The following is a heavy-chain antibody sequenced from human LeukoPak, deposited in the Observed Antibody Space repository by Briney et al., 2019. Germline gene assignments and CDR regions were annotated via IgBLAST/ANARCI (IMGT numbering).Heavy chain of an antibody. J-gene: IGHJ6*03. CDR3: ARLAVAPTYYYYYYMDV. V-gene: IGHV5-51*01. CDR2: IYPGDSDT. CDR1: GYSFTSYW. D-gene: IGHD6-19*01. Sequence: GESLKISCKGSGYSFTSYWSGCVRQMPGKGLEWMGMIYPGDSDTRYSPSFQGQVTISADQSISTADLQWSRLKASDTAMYYCARLAVAPTYYYYYYMDVWGKGTTVTVSS.